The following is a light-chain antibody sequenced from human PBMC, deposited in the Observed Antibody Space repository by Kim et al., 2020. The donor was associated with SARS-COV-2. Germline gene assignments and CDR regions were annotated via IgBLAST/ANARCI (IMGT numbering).Light chain of an antibody. V-gene: IGKV3-11*01. Sequence: SLSPGERATLSCRASQSVSTYLAWYQQKPGQAPRLLIYDASSRATGIPARFSGSGSGTDFTLTISSLEPEDFAVYNCQQRSNWPLTFGGGTRVEI. CDR2: DAS. CDR3: QQRSNWPLT. CDR1: QSVSTY. J-gene: IGKJ4*01.